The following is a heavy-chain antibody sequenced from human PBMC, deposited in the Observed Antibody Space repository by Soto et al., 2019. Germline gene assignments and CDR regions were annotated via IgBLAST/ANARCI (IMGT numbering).Heavy chain of an antibody. Sequence: SETLSLTCAVYGGSFSGYYWSWIRQPPGKGLEWIGEINHSGSTNYNPSLKSRVTISVDTSKNQFSLKLSSVTAADTAVYYCERRTTDILTGYYADYWGQGTLVTVSS. V-gene: IGHV4-34*01. D-gene: IGHD3-9*01. CDR2: INHSGST. CDR3: ERRTTDILTGYYADY. CDR1: GGSFSGYY. J-gene: IGHJ4*02.